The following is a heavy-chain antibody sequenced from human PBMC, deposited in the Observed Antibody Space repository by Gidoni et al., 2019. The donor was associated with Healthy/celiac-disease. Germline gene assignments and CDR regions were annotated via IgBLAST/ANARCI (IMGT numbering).Heavy chain of an antibody. V-gene: IGHV4-39*01. D-gene: IGHD6-25*01. CDR3: ARQPSGDY. CDR2: IYYSGST. Sequence: QLQLQESGPGLVKPSETLSLTCTVSGGSINSSSYYWGWIRQPPGKGLEGIGSIYYSGSTYYNPSLKSRVTISGDTSKNQFSLKLSSVTAADTAVYYCARQPSGDYWGQGTLVTVSS. CDR1: GGSINSSSYY. J-gene: IGHJ4*02.